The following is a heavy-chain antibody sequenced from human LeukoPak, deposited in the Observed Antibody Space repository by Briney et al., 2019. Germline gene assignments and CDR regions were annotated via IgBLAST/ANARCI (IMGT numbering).Heavy chain of an antibody. V-gene: IGHV3-30*04. CDR1: GVIFNNFA. D-gene: IGHD3-10*01. CDR2: ISSDGYRT. CDR3: AKGLGTGSVLARPLHY. Sequence: PGGSLRLSCAPSGVIFNNFAFHWVRQAPDKGLQWVAVISSDGYRTDYPDSVRGRFTISRDNFKNTVDLQMISVTAEDTAMYFCAKGLGTGSVLARPLHYWGQGTLVTVSS. J-gene: IGHJ4*02.